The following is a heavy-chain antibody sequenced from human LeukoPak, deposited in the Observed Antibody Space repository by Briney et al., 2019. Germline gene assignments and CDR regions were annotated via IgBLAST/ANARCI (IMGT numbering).Heavy chain of an antibody. CDR1: GFTFTTYW. CDR3: ARDGVRDGLYFDY. J-gene: IGHJ4*02. Sequence: GGSLRLSCAASGFTFTTYWMSWARQAPGKGLEWVANINQDGRENQYVDSVKGRFTISRDNAKNSLYLQMNSLRAEDTAVYYCARDGVRDGLYFDYWGQGTLVTVSS. V-gene: IGHV3-7*01. CDR2: INQDGREN. D-gene: IGHD5-24*01.